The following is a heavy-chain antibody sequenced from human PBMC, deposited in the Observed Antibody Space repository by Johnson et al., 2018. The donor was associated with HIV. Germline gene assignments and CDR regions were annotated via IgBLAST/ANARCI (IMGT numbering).Heavy chain of an antibody. J-gene: IGHJ3*02. V-gene: IGHV3-7*05. CDR2: IKQDGSEK. D-gene: IGHD6-13*01. Sequence: MQLVESGGGLVHPGGSLRLSCATSGFTFSSYWMSWVRQAPGKGLEWVANIKQDGSEKYYVDSVKGRFTISRDSAKNSLYLQMNSLRAEDTAVYYCARHWAAAGRDAFDIWGQGTMVSVSS. CDR3: ARHWAAAGRDAFDI. CDR1: GFTFSSYW.